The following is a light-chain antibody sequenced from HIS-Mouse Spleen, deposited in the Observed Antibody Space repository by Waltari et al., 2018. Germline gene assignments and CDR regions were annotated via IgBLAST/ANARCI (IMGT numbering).Light chain of an antibody. CDR1: RSDVGSYNL. Sequence: QSALTQPASVSGSPGQSITLSCTGTRSDVGSYNLVSRYQQHPGKAPKLMIYEGSKRPSGVSNRFSGSKSGNTASLTISGLQAEDEADYYCCSYAGSSTWVFGGGTKLTVL. CDR2: EGS. J-gene: IGLJ3*02. CDR3: CSYAGSSTWV. V-gene: IGLV2-23*01.